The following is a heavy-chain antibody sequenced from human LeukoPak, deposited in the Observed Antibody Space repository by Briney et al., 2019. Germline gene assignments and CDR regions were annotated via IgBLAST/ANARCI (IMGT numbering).Heavy chain of an antibody. J-gene: IGHJ4*02. CDR3: ARRYYYDSSGTYPFDY. CDR2: IYPGDSDT. D-gene: IGHD3-22*01. Sequence: GESLKISCKGSGYSFTSYWIGWVRQMPGKGLEWMGIIYPGDSDTRYSPSFQGQVTISADKSISTAYQQWSSLKASDTAMYYCARRYYYDSSGTYPFDYWGQGTLVTVSS. CDR1: GYSFTSYW. V-gene: IGHV5-51*01.